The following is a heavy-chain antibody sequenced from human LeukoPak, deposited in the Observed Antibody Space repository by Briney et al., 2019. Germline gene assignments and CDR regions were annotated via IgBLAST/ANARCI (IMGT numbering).Heavy chain of an antibody. D-gene: IGHD3-22*01. J-gene: IGHJ2*01. V-gene: IGHV4-39*01. CDR2: IYYSGST. CDR3: ASQDSSGYRPFWYFDL. Sequence: SETLSLTCTVSGGSISSSSYYLGWIRQPPGKGLEWIGSIYYSGSTYYNPSLKSRVTISVDTSKNQFSLKLSSVTAADTAVYYCASQDSSGYRPFWYFDLWGRGTLVTVSS. CDR1: GGSISSSSYY.